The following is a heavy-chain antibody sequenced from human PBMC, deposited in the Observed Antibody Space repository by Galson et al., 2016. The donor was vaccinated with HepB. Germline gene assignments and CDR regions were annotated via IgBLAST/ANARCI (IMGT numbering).Heavy chain of an antibody. CDR3: ARELNVSPKRLFDY. CDR2: TYYRSNWYN. CDR1: GDSVSSNSAA. Sequence: CAISGDSVSSNSAAWNWIRQSPSRGLEWLGRTYYRSNWYNDYAVSVKSRITINPDTSKNQFSLHLNSVTPEDTAVYYCARELNVSPKRLFDYWGQGTLVTVSS. J-gene: IGHJ4*02. V-gene: IGHV6-1*01.